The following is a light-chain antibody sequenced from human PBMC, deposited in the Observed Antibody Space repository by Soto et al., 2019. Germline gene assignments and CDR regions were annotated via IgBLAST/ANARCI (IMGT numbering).Light chain of an antibody. CDR3: ETWDSNTRV. Sequence: QSVLTQSSSASASLGCSVKLTCTLSSGHSSYIIAWHQQQPGKAPRFLMKLESSGSYNKGSGVPDRFSGSSSGADRYLTISNLQFEDEADYYCETWDSNTRVFGGGTKVTVL. V-gene: IGLV4-60*02. CDR2: LESSGSY. J-gene: IGLJ3*02. CDR1: SGHSSYI.